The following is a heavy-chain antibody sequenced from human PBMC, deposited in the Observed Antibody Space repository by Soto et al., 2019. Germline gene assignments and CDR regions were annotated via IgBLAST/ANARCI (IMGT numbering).Heavy chain of an antibody. CDR1: EYTLTGYY. D-gene: IGHD6-19*01. J-gene: IGHJ4*02. Sequence: SVKVSFKASEYTLTGYYMNWVRQAPGQGLEWMGWINPKSGDTRYAQKFQGRVTMTRDTSISTAYMELSRLRSDDTAVYYCARDLAGNDYFDYWGQGTLVTVSS. CDR2: INPKSGDT. CDR3: ARDLAGNDYFDY. V-gene: IGHV1-2*02.